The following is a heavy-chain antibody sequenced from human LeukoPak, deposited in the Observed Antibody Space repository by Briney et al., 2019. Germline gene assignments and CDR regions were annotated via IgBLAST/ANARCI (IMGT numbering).Heavy chain of an antibody. D-gene: IGHD7-27*01. CDR2: IWNDGFNK. CDR1: GFTFSSYV. V-gene: IGHV3-33*01. CDR3: ARDLGNWGWNDF. J-gene: IGHJ4*02. Sequence: HPGRSLRPSCAASGFTFSSYVMHWVRQAPGKGREWVAVIWNDGFNKYYADSVKGRFTISRDNSKNPLYLQMNSLRAEDTAVYYCARDLGNWGWNDFWGQGTLVTVSS.